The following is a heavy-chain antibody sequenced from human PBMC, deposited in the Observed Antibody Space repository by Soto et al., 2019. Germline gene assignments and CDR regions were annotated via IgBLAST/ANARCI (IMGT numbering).Heavy chain of an antibody. CDR3: ARVSELLWFGELASDAFDI. CDR1: SGSISSGDYY. Sequence: SETLSLTCTVSSGSISSGDYYWSWIRQPPGKGLEWIGYIYYSGSTYYNPSLKSRVTISVDTSKNQFSLKLSSVTAADTAVYYCARVSELLWFGELASDAFDIWGQGTMVTVSS. CDR2: IYYSGST. J-gene: IGHJ3*02. D-gene: IGHD3-10*01. V-gene: IGHV4-30-4*01.